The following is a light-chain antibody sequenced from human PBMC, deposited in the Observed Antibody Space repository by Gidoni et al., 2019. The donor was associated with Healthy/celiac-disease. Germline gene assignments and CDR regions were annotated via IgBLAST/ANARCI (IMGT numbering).Light chain of an antibody. CDR3: AAWDDSLNGWV. Sequence: QSVLTQPPSVSEAPRQRVTISCSGSSSNIGNNAVNGYQQLPGKAPKLLIYYDDLLPAGVSDRFSGSKSGTSASLAISGLQSEDEADYYCAAWDDSLNGWVFGGGTKLTVL. CDR1: SSNIGNNA. V-gene: IGLV1-36*01. CDR2: YDD. J-gene: IGLJ3*02.